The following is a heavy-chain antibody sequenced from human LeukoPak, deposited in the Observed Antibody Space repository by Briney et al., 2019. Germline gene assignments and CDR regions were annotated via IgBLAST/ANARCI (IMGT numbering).Heavy chain of an antibody. V-gene: IGHV4-59*01. Sequence: SETLSLTCTVSGGSISRYYWSWIRQPPGKGLGWIGYKDYSGSTNYNRSLKSRVTISVDTSKNQFSLKLSSVTAADTAVYYCARVYYSSSYDYWYFDLWGRGTLVTVSS. CDR2: KDYSGST. CDR1: GGSISRYY. J-gene: IGHJ2*01. CDR3: ARVYYSSSYDYWYFDL. D-gene: IGHD6-13*01.